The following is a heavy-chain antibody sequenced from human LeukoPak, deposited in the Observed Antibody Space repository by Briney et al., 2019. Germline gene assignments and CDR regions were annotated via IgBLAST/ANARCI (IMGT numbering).Heavy chain of an antibody. J-gene: IGHJ4*02. V-gene: IGHV1-18*01. CDR3: AREFLNYDILTGYYSDY. Sequence: ASVKVSCKASDYTFTSYGISWVRQAPGQGLEWMGWISAYNGNTNYAQKLQGRVTMTTDTSTSTAYMELRSLRSDDTAVYYCAREFLNYDILTGYYSDYCGQGTLVTVSS. CDR2: ISAYNGNT. CDR1: DYTFTSYG. D-gene: IGHD3-9*01.